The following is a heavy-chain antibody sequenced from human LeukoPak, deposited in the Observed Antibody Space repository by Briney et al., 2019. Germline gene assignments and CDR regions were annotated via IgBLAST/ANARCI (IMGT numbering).Heavy chain of an antibody. CDR1: GGSISGYY. CDR3: ARSRKGIVGATEGAFDI. D-gene: IGHD1-26*01. Sequence: PSETLSLTCTVSGGSISGYYWSWIRQPPGKGLECIGYIYYSGSTNYNPSLKSRVTISVDTAKNQFSLKLSSVTAADTAVYYCARSRKGIVGATEGAFDIWGQGTIVTVSS. J-gene: IGHJ3*02. V-gene: IGHV4-59*01. CDR2: IYYSGST.